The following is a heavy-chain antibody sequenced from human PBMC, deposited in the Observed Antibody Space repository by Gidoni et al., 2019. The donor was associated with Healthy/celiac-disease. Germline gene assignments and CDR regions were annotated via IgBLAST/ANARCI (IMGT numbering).Heavy chain of an antibody. CDR2: INHSGST. Sequence: QVQLQQWGAGLLQPSETLSLTCAVYGGSFSGYYWSWIRQPPGKGLEWIGEINHSGSTNYNPSLKSRVTISVDTSKNQFSLKLSSVTAADTAVYYCARGRGISSSGGLYYFDYWGQGTLVTVSS. J-gene: IGHJ4*02. CDR3: ARGRGISSSGGLYYFDY. CDR1: GGSFSGYY. V-gene: IGHV4-34*01. D-gene: IGHD6-6*01.